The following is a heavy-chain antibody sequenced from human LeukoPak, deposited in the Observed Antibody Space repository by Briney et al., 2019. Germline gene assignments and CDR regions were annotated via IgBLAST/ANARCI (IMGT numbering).Heavy chain of an antibody. V-gene: IGHV3-21*01. D-gene: IGHD5-24*01. CDR2: ISSTSTYI. Sequence: GGSLRLSCAASGFTFSSYWMHWVRQAPGKGLEWVSSISSTSTYIHYADSLKGRFTISRDNARNSLYLQINSLRVEDTAVYYCARVQRGEMATFDYWGQGTLVTVSS. J-gene: IGHJ4*02. CDR3: ARVQRGEMATFDY. CDR1: GFTFSSYW.